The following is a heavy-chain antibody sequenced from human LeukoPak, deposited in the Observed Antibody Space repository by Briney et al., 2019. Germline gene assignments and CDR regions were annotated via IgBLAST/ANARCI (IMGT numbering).Heavy chain of an antibody. CDR3: ARDYCSGGSCYSAGYYFDY. CDR2: IDYSGST. D-gene: IGHD2-15*01. V-gene: IGHV4-59*01. J-gene: IGHJ4*02. Sequence: SETLSLTCTVSGGSISSYYWSWIRQPPGKGLEWIGYIDYSGSTNYNPSLKSRVTISVDTSKNQFSLKLSSVTAADTAVYYCARDYCSGGSCYSAGYYFDYWGQGTLVTVSS. CDR1: GGSISSYY.